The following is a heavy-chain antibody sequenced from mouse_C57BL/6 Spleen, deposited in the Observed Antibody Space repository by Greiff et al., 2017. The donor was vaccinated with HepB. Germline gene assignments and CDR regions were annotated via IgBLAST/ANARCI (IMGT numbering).Heavy chain of an antibody. V-gene: IGHV1-82*01. CDR3: ARSGQLRRFAY. CDR2: IYPGDGDT. J-gene: IGHJ3*01. CDR1: GYAFSSSW. D-gene: IGHD3-2*02. Sequence: QVQLQQSGPELVKPGASVKISCKASGYAFSSSWMNWVKQRPGKGLEWIGRIYPGDGDTNYNGKFKGKATLTADKSSSTAYMQLSSLTSEDSAVYFCARSGQLRRFAYWGQGTLVTVSA.